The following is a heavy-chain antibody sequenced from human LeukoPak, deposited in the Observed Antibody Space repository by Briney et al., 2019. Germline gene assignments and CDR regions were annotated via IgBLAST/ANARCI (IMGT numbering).Heavy chain of an antibody. Sequence: GGSLRLSCAASGFAFSTYDMHWVRQATGKGLEWVSAIGVAGDTYYPGSVKGRFTISRENAKNSLYLQMNSLRAEDTAVYYCARERDGDYAGGFDPWGQGTLVTVSS. CDR1: GFAFSTYD. V-gene: IGHV3-13*04. CDR2: IGVAGDT. J-gene: IGHJ5*02. D-gene: IGHD4-17*01. CDR3: ARERDGDYAGGFDP.